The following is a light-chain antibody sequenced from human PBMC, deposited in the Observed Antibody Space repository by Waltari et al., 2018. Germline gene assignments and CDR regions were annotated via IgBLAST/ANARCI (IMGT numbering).Light chain of an antibody. J-gene: IGKJ4*01. CDR1: QNVNNF. Sequence: EIVLTQSPATLSLSPGERATLSCRASQNVNNFLNWYQQNPGQAPRLLIYDASNRPTGVPDRFSGSGSGTDFTLTISRLDPEDFGVYYCQQRSDWLTFGGGTKVEI. V-gene: IGKV3-11*01. CDR3: QQRSDWLT. CDR2: DAS.